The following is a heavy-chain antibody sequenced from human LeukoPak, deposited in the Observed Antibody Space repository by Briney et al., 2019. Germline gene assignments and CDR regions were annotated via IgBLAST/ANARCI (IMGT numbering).Heavy chain of an antibody. CDR2: ISRGSSTT. V-gene: IGHV3-48*02. CDR1: SFTMSCYN. J-gene: IGHJ4*02. D-gene: IGHD1-26*01. Sequence: EVSLTLYCAGSSFTMSCYNMMWVPQAPGMGREWVSYISRGSSTTYYADSENGRYTISRDNAINSLYLQMNSLRDEDTAVYYCATERSYNFDYWGQGTLVTVSS. CDR3: ATERSYNFDY.